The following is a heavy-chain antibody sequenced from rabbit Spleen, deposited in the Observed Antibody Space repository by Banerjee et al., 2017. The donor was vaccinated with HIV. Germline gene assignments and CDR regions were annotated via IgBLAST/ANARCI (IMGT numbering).Heavy chain of an antibody. CDR2: IYVGSGGGT. Sequence: QSLEESGGDLVKPGASLTLTCTASGVSFSANSYMCWVRQAPGKGLEWIACIYVGSGGGTKYASWAKGRFTISKTSSTTVTLQMTSLTAADTATYFCAREKNNYWVRSIPGYSSFWGPGTLVTVS. CDR3: AREKNNYWVRSIPGYSSF. CDR1: GVSFSANSY. D-gene: IGHD3-1*01. J-gene: IGHJ4*02. V-gene: IGHV1S40*01.